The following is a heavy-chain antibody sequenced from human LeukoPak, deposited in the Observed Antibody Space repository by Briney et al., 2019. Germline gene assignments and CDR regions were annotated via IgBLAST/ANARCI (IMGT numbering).Heavy chain of an antibody. Sequence: PGGSLRLSCAASGFIFSTYGMYWVRQAPGKGLEWVSYISSSDGTIYYADSVKGRLTISRDNAKNSLYLQMNSLRAEDTAVYYCARAVGNYYGSGRYWYFDLWGRGTLVTVSS. J-gene: IGHJ2*01. CDR2: ISSSDGTI. CDR3: ARAVGNYYGSGRYWYFDL. CDR1: GFIFSTYG. V-gene: IGHV3-48*01. D-gene: IGHD3-10*01.